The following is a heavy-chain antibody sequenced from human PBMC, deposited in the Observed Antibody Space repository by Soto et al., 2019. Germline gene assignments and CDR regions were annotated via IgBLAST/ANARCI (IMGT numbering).Heavy chain of an antibody. J-gene: IGHJ4*02. CDR2: ISYDGSNK. V-gene: IGHV3-30-3*01. CDR1: GVTFSSYA. Sequence: QVQLVESGGGVVQPGRSLRLSCAASGVTFSSYAMHWVRQAPGKGLEWVAVISYDGSNKYYADSVKGRFTMSRDNSKNTLYLQMNSLRAEDTAVYYCARDGYGSGSYPKLWGQGTLVTVSS. CDR3: ARDGYGSGSYPKL. D-gene: IGHD3-10*01.